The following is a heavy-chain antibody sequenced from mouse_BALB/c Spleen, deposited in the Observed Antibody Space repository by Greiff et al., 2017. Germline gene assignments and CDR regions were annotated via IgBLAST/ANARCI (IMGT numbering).Heavy chain of an antibody. V-gene: IGHV2-6-2*01. CDR3: ARRGKYDYDDAMDY. CDR2: IWSDGST. J-gene: IGHJ4*01. CDR1: GFSLTSYG. Sequence: VQGVESGPDLVAPSQSLSITCTVSGFSLTSYGVHWVRQPPGKGLEWLVVIWSDGSTTYNSALKSRLSISKDNSKSQVFLKMNSLQTDDTAMYYCARRGKYDYDDAMDYWGQGTSVTVSS. D-gene: IGHD2-4*01.